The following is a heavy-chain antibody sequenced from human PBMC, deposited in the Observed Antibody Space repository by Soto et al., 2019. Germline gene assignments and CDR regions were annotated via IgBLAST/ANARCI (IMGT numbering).Heavy chain of an antibody. Sequence: ASVKVSCKASGYTFTSYAMHWVRQAPGQRLEWMGWINAGNGNTKYSQKFQGRVTITRDTSASTAYMELSSLRSEDTAVYYCAREREPIAAAGTGKGPWFDPWGQGTLVTVSS. CDR2: INAGNGNT. CDR3: AREREPIAAAGTGKGPWFDP. D-gene: IGHD6-13*01. J-gene: IGHJ5*02. V-gene: IGHV1-3*01. CDR1: GYTFTSYA.